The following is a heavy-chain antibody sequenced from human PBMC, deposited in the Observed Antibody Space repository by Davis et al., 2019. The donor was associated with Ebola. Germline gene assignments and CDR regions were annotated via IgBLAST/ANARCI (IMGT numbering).Heavy chain of an antibody. CDR2: ISYDGRNK. CDR1: GFTFSTYG. Sequence: PGGSLRLSCAASGFTFSTYGMHWVRQAPGKGLEWVTVISYDGRNKYYRDSVKGRFTISRDNAKSTLYLQMNSLRAEDTAVYYCARASMYYYDSSGSPFEIWGKGTMVTVSS. V-gene: IGHV3-33*05. CDR3: ARASMYYYDSSGSPFEI. D-gene: IGHD3-22*01. J-gene: IGHJ3*02.